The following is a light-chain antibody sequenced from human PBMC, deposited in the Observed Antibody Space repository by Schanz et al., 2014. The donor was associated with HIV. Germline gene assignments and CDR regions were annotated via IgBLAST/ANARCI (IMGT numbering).Light chain of an antibody. CDR2: KAS. V-gene: IGKV1-5*03. CDR3: QQYNSFSST. CDR1: QSISTW. Sequence: IQMPQSPSTLSASVGDRVTMTCRASQSISTWLAWYQQKPGKAPNLLIYKASSLESGVPSRFSGSGSGTDFTLTITSLQPEDFATYYCQQYNSFSSTFGQGTKLEIK. J-gene: IGKJ2*01.